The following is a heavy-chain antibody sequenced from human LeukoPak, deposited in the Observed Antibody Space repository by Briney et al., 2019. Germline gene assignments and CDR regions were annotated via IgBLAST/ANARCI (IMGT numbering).Heavy chain of an antibody. CDR2: ISAYNGNT. Sequence: ASVKVSCKASGGTFSSYTISWVRQAPGQGLEWMGWISAYNGNTNYAQKLQGRVTMTTDTSTSTAYMELRSLRSDDTAVYYCARDQGLLWFGELLQSFDYWGQGTLVTVSS. D-gene: IGHD3-10*01. J-gene: IGHJ4*02. V-gene: IGHV1-18*01. CDR1: GGTFSSYT. CDR3: ARDQGLLWFGELLQSFDY.